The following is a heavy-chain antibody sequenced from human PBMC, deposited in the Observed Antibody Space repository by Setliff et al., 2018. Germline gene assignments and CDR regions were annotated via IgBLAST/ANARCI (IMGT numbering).Heavy chain of an antibody. CDR2: IRHDGTNE. J-gene: IGHJ4*02. Sequence: GGSLRLSCAASGFTPGMYGVHWVRQAPGKGLEWLAYIRHDGTNENYADSGKGRFTISRDNSRNTLFLQMNSLRTEDTAVYYCAKDTHYYASSGYYCFDYWGQGTLVTVSS. D-gene: IGHD3-22*01. V-gene: IGHV3-30*02. CDR1: GFTPGMYG. CDR3: AKDTHYYASSGYYCFDY.